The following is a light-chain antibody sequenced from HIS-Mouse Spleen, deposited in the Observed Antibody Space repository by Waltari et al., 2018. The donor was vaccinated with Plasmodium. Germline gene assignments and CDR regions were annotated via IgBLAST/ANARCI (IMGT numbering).Light chain of an antibody. Sequence: SYELTQPPSVSVSPGQTARITCSGDALPKKYAYWYQQKSGQAPVLVIYKEGKRPAGIPGGFYGSRSGTMATWTSSGAQVEDEADYYCYSTDSSGNHRVFGGGTKLTVL. CDR2: KEG. J-gene: IGLJ3*02. CDR1: ALPKKY. V-gene: IGLV3-10*01. CDR3: YSTDSSGNHRV.